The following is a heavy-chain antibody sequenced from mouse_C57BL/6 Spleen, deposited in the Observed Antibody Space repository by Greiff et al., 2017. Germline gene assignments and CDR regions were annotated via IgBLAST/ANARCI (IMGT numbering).Heavy chain of an antibody. D-gene: IGHD2-5*01. Sequence: EVMLVESGGGLVKPGGSLKLSCAASGFTFSDYGMHWVRQAPEKGLEWVAYISSGSSTIYYADTVKGRFTISRDNAKNTLFLQMTRLRSEDTTMYYCARTYSNYVMDYWGQGTSVTVSS. CDR2: ISSGSSTI. J-gene: IGHJ4*01. CDR1: GFTFSDYG. CDR3: ARTYSNYVMDY. V-gene: IGHV5-17*01.